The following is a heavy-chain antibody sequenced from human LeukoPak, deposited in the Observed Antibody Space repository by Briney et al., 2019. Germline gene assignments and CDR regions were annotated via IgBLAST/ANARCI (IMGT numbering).Heavy chain of an antibody. J-gene: IGHJ6*03. CDR3: ARASGATYYYYYMDV. Sequence: SVKVSCKASGGTFSSYTISWVRQAPGRGLEWMGRIIPILGIANYAQKFQGRVTITADKSTSTAYMELSSLRSEDTAVYYCARASGATYYYYYMDVWGKGTTVTVSS. CDR1: GGTFSSYT. V-gene: IGHV1-69*02. D-gene: IGHD4/OR15-4a*01. CDR2: IIPILGIA.